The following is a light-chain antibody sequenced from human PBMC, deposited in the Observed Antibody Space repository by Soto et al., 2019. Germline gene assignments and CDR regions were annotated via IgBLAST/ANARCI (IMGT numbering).Light chain of an antibody. V-gene: IGKV3-11*01. J-gene: IGKJ5*01. Sequence: EIVLTQSPGTLSLSPGERATLSCRASQSVATYLAWYQQKPGQPPRLLIYDASNRATGIPARFSGSGSGTDFTLTISSLEPDGFAVYYCQQRLHWPPVTFGQGTRLEIK. CDR3: QQRLHWPPVT. CDR1: QSVATY. CDR2: DAS.